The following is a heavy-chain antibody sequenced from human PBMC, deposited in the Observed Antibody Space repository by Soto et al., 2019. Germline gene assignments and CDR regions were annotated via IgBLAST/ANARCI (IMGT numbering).Heavy chain of an antibody. CDR1: GFAFYYYN. Sequence: GGSLRLSCAASGFAFYYYNMNWVRQAPGRGLEWVSSISGSGIDIHFTDSVKGRFTISRDNAKTSLYLQMDSLRPEDTAIYYCAREGDTNYTDYCFDLWGHGALVTVSS. CDR3: AREGDTNYTDYCFDL. CDR2: ISGSGIDI. V-gene: IGHV3-21*01. J-gene: IGHJ4*01. D-gene: IGHD4-4*01.